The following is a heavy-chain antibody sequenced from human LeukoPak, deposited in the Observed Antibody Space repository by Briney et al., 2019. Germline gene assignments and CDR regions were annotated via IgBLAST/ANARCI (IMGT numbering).Heavy chain of an antibody. D-gene: IGHD3-10*01. CDR2: INPNSGGT. Sequence: GASVKVSCKASGYTFTTYYMHWVRQAPGQGLEWMGWINPNSGGTNYAQKFQGRVTMTRDTSINTTYMELSRLTSDDTAVYYCPRDRGYYDSGNYPTDYWGQGTLVTVSS. CDR3: PRDRGYYDSGNYPTDY. CDR1: GYTFTTYY. V-gene: IGHV1-2*02. J-gene: IGHJ4*02.